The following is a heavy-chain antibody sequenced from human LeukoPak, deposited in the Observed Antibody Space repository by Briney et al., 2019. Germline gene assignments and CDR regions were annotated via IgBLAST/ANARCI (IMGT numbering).Heavy chain of an antibody. CDR2: ISSSSSTI. CDR3: ARRGYCSSTSCSNTGYYFDF. Sequence: GGSLRLSYAASGFTFSDYYMNWIRQAPGKGLEWVSYISSSSSTIYYADSVKGRFTTSRDNAKNSLYLQMNSLRAEDTAVYYCARRGYCSSTSCSNTGYYFDFWGQGTLVTVSS. V-gene: IGHV3-11*04. CDR1: GFTFSDYY. D-gene: IGHD2-2*01. J-gene: IGHJ4*02.